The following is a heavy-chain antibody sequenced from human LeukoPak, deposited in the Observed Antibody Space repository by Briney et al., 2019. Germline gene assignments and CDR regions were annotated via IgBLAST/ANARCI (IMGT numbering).Heavy chain of an antibody. CDR2: ISYSGDA. J-gene: IGHJ3*02. CDR3: ARDVVLTASPDAFDI. D-gene: IGHD2-21*02. Sequence: NTSQTLSLTCSVSGDSISSRGYSGTWIRQPPGKGLEWIGCISYSGDAFYNPSLKSRVTISVDASKNQFSLKLTSVAAADTAVYFCARDVVLTASPDAFDIWGQGTLVTVSS. CDR1: GDSISSRGYS. V-gene: IGHV4-31*03.